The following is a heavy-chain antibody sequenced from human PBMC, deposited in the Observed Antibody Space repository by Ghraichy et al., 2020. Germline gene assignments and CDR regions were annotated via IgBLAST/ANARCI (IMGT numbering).Heavy chain of an antibody. CDR2: IYYSGST. Sequence: SETLSLTCTVSGGSVSSGSYYWSWIRQPPGKGLEWIGYIYYSGSTNYNPSLKSRVTISVDTSKNQFSLKLSSVTAADTAVYYCARSTWIQLWSNYYFDYWGQGTLVTVSS. CDR3: ARSTWIQLWSNYYFDY. V-gene: IGHV4-61*01. J-gene: IGHJ4*02. CDR1: GGSVSSGSYY. D-gene: IGHD5-18*01.